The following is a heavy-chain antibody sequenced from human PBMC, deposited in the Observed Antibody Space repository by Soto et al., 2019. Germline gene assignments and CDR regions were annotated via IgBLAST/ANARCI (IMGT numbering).Heavy chain of an antibody. V-gene: IGHV4-59*08. CDR3: ARHNYGSGSTYFDY. J-gene: IGHJ4*02. CDR1: GGTISSYY. Sequence: QVQLQESGPGLVKPSETLSLTCTVSGGTISSYYWSWIRQPPGKGLQWIGYIYYMGSTNYNPSLKSRVTITVHTSKNQFSLKLNSMTATDTAVYYCARHNYGSGSTYFDYWGQGTLVTVSS. CDR2: IYYMGST. D-gene: IGHD3-10*01.